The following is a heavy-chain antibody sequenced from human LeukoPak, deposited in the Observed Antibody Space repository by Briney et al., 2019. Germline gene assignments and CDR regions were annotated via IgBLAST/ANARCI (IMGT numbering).Heavy chain of an antibody. CDR1: GYTFTAYP. J-gene: IGHJ4*02. D-gene: IGHD3-22*01. V-gene: IGHV1-46*01. CDR2: INPSGGST. CDR3: ARGPYYYDSNY. Sequence: ASVKVSCKASGYTFTAYPLNWVRQAPGQGLEWMGIINPSGGSTSYAQKFQGRVTMTRDTSTSTVYMELSSLRSEDTAVYYCARGPYYYDSNYWGQGTLVTVSS.